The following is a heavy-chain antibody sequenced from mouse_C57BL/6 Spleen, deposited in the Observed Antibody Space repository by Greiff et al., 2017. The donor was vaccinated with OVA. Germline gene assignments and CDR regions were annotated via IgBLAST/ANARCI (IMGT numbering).Heavy chain of an antibody. CDR3: ARWGTGYFDY. Sequence: QVQLKESGAELVKPGASVKLSCKASGYTFTSYWMQWVKQRPGQGLEWIGEIDPSDSYTNYNQKFKGKATLTVDTSSSTAYMQLSSLTSEDSAVYYCARWGTGYFDYWGQGTTLTVSS. D-gene: IGHD3-3*01. CDR2: IDPSDSYT. J-gene: IGHJ2*01. V-gene: IGHV1-50*01. CDR1: GYTFTSYW.